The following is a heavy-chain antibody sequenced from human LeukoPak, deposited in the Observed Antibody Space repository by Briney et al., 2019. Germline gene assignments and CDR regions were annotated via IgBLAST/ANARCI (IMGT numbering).Heavy chain of an antibody. CDR1: GGSISSYY. Sequence: SETLSLTCTVSGGSISSYYWSWIRQPPGKGLEWIGYIYYSGSTNYNPSLKSRVTISVDTSKNQFSLKLSSVTAADTTVYYCARMYSSSSNWFDPWGQGTLVTVSS. J-gene: IGHJ5*02. CDR2: IYYSGST. V-gene: IGHV4-59*08. D-gene: IGHD6-6*01. CDR3: ARMYSSSSNWFDP.